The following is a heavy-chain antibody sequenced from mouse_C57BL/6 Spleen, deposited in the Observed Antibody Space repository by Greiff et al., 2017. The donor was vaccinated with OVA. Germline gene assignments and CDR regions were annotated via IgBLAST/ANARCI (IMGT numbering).Heavy chain of an antibody. J-gene: IGHJ1*03. CDR2: INYDGSST. Sequence: EVMLVESEGGLVQPGSSMKLSCTASGFTFSDYYMAWVRQVPEKGLEWVANINYDGSSTYYLDSLKSRFIISRDNAKNILYLQMSSLKSEDTATYYCARRHYGSSYGYFDVWGTGTTVTVSS. D-gene: IGHD1-1*01. V-gene: IGHV5-16*02. CDR3: ARRHYGSSYGYFDV. CDR1: GFTFSDYY.